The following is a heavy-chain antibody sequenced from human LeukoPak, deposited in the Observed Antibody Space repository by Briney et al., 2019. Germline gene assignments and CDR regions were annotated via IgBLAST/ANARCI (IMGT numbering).Heavy chain of an antibody. CDR1: GGSISSGGYY. CDR2: IYHSGST. D-gene: IGHD4-11*01. V-gene: IGHV4-30-2*01. Sequence: PSQTLSLTCTVSGGSISSGGYYWSWIRQPPGKGLEWIGYIYHSGSTYYNPSLKSRVTISVDRSKNQFSLKLSSVTAADTAVYYCARDNDYSNYDYFDYWGQGTLVTVSS. CDR3: ARDNDYSNYDYFDY. J-gene: IGHJ4*02.